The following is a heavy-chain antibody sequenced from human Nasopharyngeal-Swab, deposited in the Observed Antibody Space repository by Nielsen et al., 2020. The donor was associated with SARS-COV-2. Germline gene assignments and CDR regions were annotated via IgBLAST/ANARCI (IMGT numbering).Heavy chain of an antibody. J-gene: IGHJ4*02. Sequence: WIRQPPGKGLEWIGSIYYSGSPYYKPSLKSRVTISVDTSMNQFSLKLSSVTAADTAVYYCARPRGPYSIYSSSWYVYYFDYWGQGTLVTVSS. D-gene: IGHD6-13*01. CDR3: ARPRGPYSIYSSSWYVYYFDY. V-gene: IGHV4-39*01. CDR2: IYYSGSP.